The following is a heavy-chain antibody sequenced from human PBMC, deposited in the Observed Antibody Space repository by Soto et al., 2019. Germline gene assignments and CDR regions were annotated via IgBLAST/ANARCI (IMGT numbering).Heavy chain of an antibody. D-gene: IGHD1-7*01. CDR2: IIPTFGTA. CDR1: GGTFSSYA. V-gene: IGHV1-69*13. CDR3: ARALTGTTFPYYYYGMDV. Sequence: ASVKVSCKXSGGTFSSYAISWVRQAPGQGLEWMGGIIPTFGTANYAQKFQGRVTITADESTSTAYMELSSLRSEDTAVYYCARALTGTTFPYYYYGMDVWGQGTTVTVSS. J-gene: IGHJ6*02.